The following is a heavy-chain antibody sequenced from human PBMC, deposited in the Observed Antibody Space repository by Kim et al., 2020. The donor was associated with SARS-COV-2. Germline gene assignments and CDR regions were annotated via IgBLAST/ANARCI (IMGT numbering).Heavy chain of an antibody. CDR1: GYTFTSYA. V-gene: IGHV1-3*01. J-gene: IGHJ4*02. Sequence: ASVKVSCKASGYTFTSYAMHWVHQAPGQRLEWMGWINAGNGNTKYSQKFQGRVTITRDTSASTAYMELSSLRSEDTAVYYCARDRGYYYDSSGYSYWGQGTLVTVSS. CDR2: INAGNGNT. D-gene: IGHD3-22*01. CDR3: ARDRGYYYDSSGYSY.